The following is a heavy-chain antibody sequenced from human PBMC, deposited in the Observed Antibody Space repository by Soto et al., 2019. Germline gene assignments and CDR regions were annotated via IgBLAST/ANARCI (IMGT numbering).Heavy chain of an antibody. V-gene: IGHV3-33*01. CDR1: GFTFSSYG. CDR3: ARDNWGIAAAPPPDDWYLDL. CDR2: IWYDGSNK. Sequence: QVQLVESGGGVVQPGRSLRLSCAASGFTFSSYGMHWVRQAPGKGLEWVAVIWYDGSNKYYADSVKGRFTISRDNSKNTLYLQMNSLRAEDTAVYYCARDNWGIAAAPPPDDWYLDLLGRGTLVTVSS. D-gene: IGHD6-13*01. J-gene: IGHJ2*01.